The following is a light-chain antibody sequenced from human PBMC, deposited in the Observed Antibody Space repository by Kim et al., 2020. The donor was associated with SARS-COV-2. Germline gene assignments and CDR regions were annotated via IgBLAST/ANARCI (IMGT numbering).Light chain of an antibody. J-gene: IGKJ4*01. Sequence: EIVLTQSPATLSLSPGERVTLSCRASQSVSSYLAWYQQKPGQAPRLLIYDASNRATGIPARFSGSGSGTDFTLTISSLEPEDFAVYYCQQRSSWPLTFGGGTKLEI. CDR3: QQRSSWPLT. V-gene: IGKV3-11*01. CDR2: DAS. CDR1: QSVSSY.